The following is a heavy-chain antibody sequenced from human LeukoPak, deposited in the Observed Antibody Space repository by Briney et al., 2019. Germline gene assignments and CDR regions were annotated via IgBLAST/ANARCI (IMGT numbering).Heavy chain of an antibody. CDR1: GFPFSTYT. CDR3: SRGGGSSGPRGFDS. Sequence: GGSLRLSCAVSGFPFSTYTMNWVRQAPGKGLEWVSSISSSSSHIYYVDSLKGRLTISRDNAKNSLFLQMNSLRAEDTAVYYCSRGGGSSGPRGFDSWGQGTLVTVSS. J-gene: IGHJ5*01. CDR2: ISSSSSHI. D-gene: IGHD6-6*01. V-gene: IGHV3-21*01.